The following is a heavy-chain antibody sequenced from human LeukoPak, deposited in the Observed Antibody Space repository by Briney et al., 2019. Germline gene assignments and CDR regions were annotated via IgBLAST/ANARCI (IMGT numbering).Heavy chain of an antibody. J-gene: IGHJ4*02. CDR1: GGSISSYY. V-gene: IGHV4-4*07. Sequence: SETLSLTCTVSGGSISSYYWSWIRQPAGKGLEWIGRIYTSGSTNYNPSLKSRVTMSVDTSKNQFSLKLRSVTAADTAVYYCARVTGYMIEDYFDYWGQGTLVTVSS. CDR3: ARVTGYMIEDYFDY. D-gene: IGHD3-22*01. CDR2: IYTSGST.